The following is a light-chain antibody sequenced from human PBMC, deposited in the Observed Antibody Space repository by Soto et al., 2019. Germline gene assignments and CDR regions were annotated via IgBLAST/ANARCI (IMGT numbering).Light chain of an antibody. CDR2: GAS. Sequence: EIVLTQSPGTLSLSPGERATLSCRASQSVSSSYLAWYQRKPGQAPRLLIYGASSRATGIPDRFSGSGSGTDFTLTISSLEPEDFAVYYCQQRSNWPWTFGQGTKVDIK. J-gene: IGKJ1*01. CDR3: QQRSNWPWT. V-gene: IGKV3D-20*02. CDR1: QSVSSSY.